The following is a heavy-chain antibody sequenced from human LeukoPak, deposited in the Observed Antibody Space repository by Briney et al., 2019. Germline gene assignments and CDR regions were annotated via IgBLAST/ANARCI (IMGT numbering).Heavy chain of an antibody. Sequence: SETLSLTCTVSGDSISSYYWTWIRQPAGKGLEWIGHIFTSGSTTYNPSLNSRVTMSVDVSKNQFSLSLHSVTAADTAVYYCARDRRALSGSDYNVNWYFDLWGRGTLVTVSS. CDR3: ARDRRALSGSDYNVNWYFDL. J-gene: IGHJ2*01. CDR2: IFTSGST. D-gene: IGHD3-10*01. V-gene: IGHV4-4*07. CDR1: GDSISSYY.